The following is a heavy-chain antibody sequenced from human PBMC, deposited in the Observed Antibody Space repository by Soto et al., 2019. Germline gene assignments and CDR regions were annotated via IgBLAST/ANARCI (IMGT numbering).Heavy chain of an antibody. D-gene: IGHD4-4*01. V-gene: IGHV3-7*01. J-gene: IGHJ5*02. Sequence: GGSLRLSCTASGFTFSDSWMTWVRQAPGKGLEWVAKIKPDESEKKYADSVKGRFSISRDNAKNSMYLQMDSLRGEDTAVYYCVRGGSNYASWGQGTLVTVSS. CDR3: VRGGSNYAS. CDR2: IKPDESEK. CDR1: GFTFSDSW.